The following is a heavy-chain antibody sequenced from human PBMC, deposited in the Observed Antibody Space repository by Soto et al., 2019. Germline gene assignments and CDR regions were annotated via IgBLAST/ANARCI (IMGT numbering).Heavy chain of an antibody. CDR1: GLTFSSYA. D-gene: IGHD3-10*01. Sequence: GGSLRLSCAASGLTFSSYAMTWVRQAPGKGLEWVSTITNRGGSTDYADSVKGRFTISRDNSKNTLYLQMNSLRAEDTGVYYCAKDCRGSGSYSPMDVSGQGPTVTVSS. CDR2: ITNRGGST. CDR3: AKDCRGSGSYSPMDV. J-gene: IGHJ6*02. V-gene: IGHV3-23*01.